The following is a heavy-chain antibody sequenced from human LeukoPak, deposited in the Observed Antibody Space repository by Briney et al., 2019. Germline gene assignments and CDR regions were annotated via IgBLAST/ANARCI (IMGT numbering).Heavy chain of an antibody. Sequence: SETLSLTCAVYGGSFSGYYWSWIRQPPGKGLEWIGEINHSGSTNYNPPLKSRVTISVDTSKNQFSLKLSSVTAADTAVYYCARMRQWLVRGYFDYWGQGTLVTVSS. CDR1: GGSFSGYY. CDR2: INHSGST. D-gene: IGHD6-19*01. V-gene: IGHV4-34*01. J-gene: IGHJ4*02. CDR3: ARMRQWLVRGYFDY.